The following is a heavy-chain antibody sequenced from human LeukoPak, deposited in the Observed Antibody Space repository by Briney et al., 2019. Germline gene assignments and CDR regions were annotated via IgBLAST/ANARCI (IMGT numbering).Heavy chain of an antibody. Sequence: PGRSLRLSCAASGFTFSTYAMHWVRQAPGKGLEWVSGIYDGGNTYYGDSVKGRFIISRDNSKNTLYLQMSSLRAEDTAVYYCARGGYDMFLWGQGTTVIVSS. J-gene: IGHJ6*02. D-gene: IGHD3-22*01. CDR1: GFTFSTYA. CDR3: ARGGYDMFL. V-gene: IGHV3-66*01. CDR2: IYDGGNT.